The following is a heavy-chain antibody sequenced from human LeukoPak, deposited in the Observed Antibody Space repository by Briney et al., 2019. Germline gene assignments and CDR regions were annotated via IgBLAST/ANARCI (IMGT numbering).Heavy chain of an antibody. CDR2: IYSGGST. CDR1: GFTVSSNY. CDR3: ARRRSDIVADYGMDV. D-gene: IGHD5-12*01. V-gene: IGHV3-53*01. Sequence: GGSLRLSCAASGFTVSSNYMSWVRQAPGKGLEWVSVIYSGGSTYYADSVKGRFTISRDNSKNTLYLQMNSLRAEDTAVYYCARRRSDIVADYGMDVWGQGTTVTVSS. J-gene: IGHJ6*02.